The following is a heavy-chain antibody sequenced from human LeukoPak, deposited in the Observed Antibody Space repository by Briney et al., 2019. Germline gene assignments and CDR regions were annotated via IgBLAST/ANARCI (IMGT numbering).Heavy chain of an antibody. CDR2: ISDSGGST. J-gene: IGHJ4*02. V-gene: IGHV3-23*01. Sequence: GGSLRLSCAASGFTFSSYAMSWVRQAPGKGLKWVSAISDSGGSTYYADSVKGRFTISRDNSKNTLYLQMTSLRAEDTAVYYCAKEKYSNGFFDYWGQGTLVTVSS. CDR1: GFTFSSYA. D-gene: IGHD5-18*01. CDR3: AKEKYSNGFFDY.